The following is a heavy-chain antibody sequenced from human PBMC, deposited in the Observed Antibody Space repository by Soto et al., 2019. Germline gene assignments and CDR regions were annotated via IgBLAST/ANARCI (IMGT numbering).Heavy chain of an antibody. Sequence: GTLRVSFADAGLTFSSYWMSWVRQAPGKGLEWVANIKQDGSEKYYVDSVKGRFTISRDNAKNSLYLQMNSLRAEDTAVYYCARPQYSSSWYPLYYFDYWGQGTLVTVSS. J-gene: IGHJ4*02. CDR3: ARPQYSSSWYPLYYFDY. D-gene: IGHD6-13*01. CDR1: GLTFSSYW. V-gene: IGHV3-7*03. CDR2: IKQDGSEK.